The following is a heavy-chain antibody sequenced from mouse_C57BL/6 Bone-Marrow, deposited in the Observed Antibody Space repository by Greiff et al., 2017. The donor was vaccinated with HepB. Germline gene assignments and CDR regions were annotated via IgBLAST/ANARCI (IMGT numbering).Heavy chain of an antibody. Sequence: EVQLQQSGAELVRPGASVKLSCTASGFNIKDDYMHWVKQRPEQGLEWIGWIDPENGDTEYASKFQGKATITADTSSNTAYLQLSSLTSEDTAVYYGTTERDYDYDGPFAYWGQGTLVTVSA. CDR2: IDPENGDT. V-gene: IGHV14-4*01. CDR1: GFNIKDDY. D-gene: IGHD2-4*01. J-gene: IGHJ3*01. CDR3: TTERDYDYDGPFAY.